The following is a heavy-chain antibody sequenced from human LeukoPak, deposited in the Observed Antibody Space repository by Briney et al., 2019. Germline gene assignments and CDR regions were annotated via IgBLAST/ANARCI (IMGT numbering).Heavy chain of an antibody. CDR3: ARDYEYCTNGVCYTWYFDL. D-gene: IGHD2-8*01. Sequence: SETLSLTCTVSGGSISSYYWSWIRQPAGKGLEWIGRIYTSGSTNYNPSLKSRVTMSVDTSKSQFSLKLSSVTAADTAVYYCARDYEYCTNGVCYTWYFDLWGRGTLVTVSS. CDR2: IYTSGST. J-gene: IGHJ2*01. V-gene: IGHV4-4*07. CDR1: GGSISSYY.